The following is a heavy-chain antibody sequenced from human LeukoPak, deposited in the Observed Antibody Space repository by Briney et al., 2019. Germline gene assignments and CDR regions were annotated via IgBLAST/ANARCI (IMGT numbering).Heavy chain of an antibody. D-gene: IGHD2-15*01. J-gene: IGHJ3*02. V-gene: IGHV4-30-2*01. Sequence: PSQTLSLTCAVSGGSISSGGYSWSWIRQPPGKGLEWIGYIYHSGSTYYNPSLKSRLTISVDRSKNQFSLKLSSVTAADTAVYYCAGGVVVVAADYAFDIWGQGTMVTVSS. CDR1: GGSISSGGYS. CDR3: AGGVVVVAADYAFDI. CDR2: IYHSGST.